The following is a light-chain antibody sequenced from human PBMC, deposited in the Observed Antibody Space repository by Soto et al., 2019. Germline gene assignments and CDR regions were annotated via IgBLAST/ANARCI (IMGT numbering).Light chain of an antibody. CDR3: QQRSNWPIT. J-gene: IGKJ5*01. CDR2: GAP. V-gene: IGKV3D-20*02. CDR1: QSVSSSY. Sequence: EIVLTQSPGTLSLSPGERATLSCRASQSVSSSYLAWYQQKPGQAPRLLIYGAPNRATGIPARFSGSGSGTDFTLSISSLEPEDVAVDYCQQRSNWPITFGQGTRLEIK.